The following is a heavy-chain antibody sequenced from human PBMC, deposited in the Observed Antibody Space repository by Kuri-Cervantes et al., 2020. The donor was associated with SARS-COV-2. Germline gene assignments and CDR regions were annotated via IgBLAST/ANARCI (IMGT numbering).Heavy chain of an antibody. V-gene: IGHV3-23*01. J-gene: IGHJ4*02. Sequence: GESLKISCAASGFTFSSYAMSWVRQAPGKGLEWVSAISGSGGSTYYADSVKGRFTISRDNSKNTVYLQMDSLRGEDTATYYCARDGNYYDSTDHAIDSWGQGTLVTVSS. D-gene: IGHD3-22*01. CDR3: ARDGNYYDSTDHAIDS. CDR1: GFTFSSYA. CDR2: ISGSGGST.